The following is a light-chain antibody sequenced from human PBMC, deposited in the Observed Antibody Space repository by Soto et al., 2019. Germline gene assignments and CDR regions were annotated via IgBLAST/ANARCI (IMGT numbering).Light chain of an antibody. CDR1: QAISNY. CDR2: DAS. J-gene: IGKJ4*01. V-gene: IGKV1-33*01. Sequence: DIQMTQSPSSLSASVGDRVTITCQASQAISNYLNWYQQKPGKAPKLLIYDASNLETVVPSRFSGSGSGTDFTFTISSLQPEDIATYYCQQYDNLPPFGGGTKVEIK. CDR3: QQYDNLPP.